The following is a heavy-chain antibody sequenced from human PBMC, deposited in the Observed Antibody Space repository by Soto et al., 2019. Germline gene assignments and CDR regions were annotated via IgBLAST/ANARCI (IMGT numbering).Heavy chain of an antibody. CDR1: GYTFTRSG. CDR3: ATEGVAPYYYYGMDV. Sequence: QVQLVQSGAEVKKPGASVKVSCKASGYTFTRSGISWVRQAPGQGPEWMGWISSYNGDTNYAQTFQGRVTMTTDTSTSTADMELRSLRSDDTAVYYCATEGVAPYYYYGMDVWGQGTPVTVSS. CDR2: ISSYNGDT. V-gene: IGHV1-18*01. J-gene: IGHJ6*02. D-gene: IGHD5-12*01.